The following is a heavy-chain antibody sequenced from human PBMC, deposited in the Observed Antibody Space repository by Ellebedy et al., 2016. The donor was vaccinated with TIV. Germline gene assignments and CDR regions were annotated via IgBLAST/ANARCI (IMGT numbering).Heavy chain of an antibody. CDR1: GGTFSSYA. CDR2: IIPIFGTA. J-gene: IGHJ6*02. CDR3: AREPSVYYDSSGHMDV. Sequence: AASVKVSCKASGGTFSSYAISWVRQAPGQGLEWMGGIIPIFGTANYAQKFQCRVTITADESTSTAYMELSSLRSEDTAVYYCAREPSVYYDSSGHMDVWGQGTTVTVSS. D-gene: IGHD3-22*01. V-gene: IGHV1-69*13.